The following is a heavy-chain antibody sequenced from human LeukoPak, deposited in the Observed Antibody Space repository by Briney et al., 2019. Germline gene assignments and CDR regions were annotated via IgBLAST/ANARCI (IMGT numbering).Heavy chain of an antibody. V-gene: IGHV4-34*01. CDR3: ASWSGYYPLGNMDV. D-gene: IGHD3-3*01. Sequence: PSETLSLTCAVYGGSFSGYYWSWIRQPPGKGLEWIGEINHSGSTNYNPSLKSRVTISVDTSKNQFSLKLSSVTAADTAVYYCASWSGYYPLGNMDVWGKGTTATASS. J-gene: IGHJ6*03. CDR2: INHSGST. CDR1: GGSFSGYY.